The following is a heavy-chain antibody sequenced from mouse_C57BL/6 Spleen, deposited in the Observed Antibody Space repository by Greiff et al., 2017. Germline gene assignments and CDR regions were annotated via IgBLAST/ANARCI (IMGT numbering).Heavy chain of an antibody. Sequence: EVMLVESGGGLVQPGECLKLSCESNEYEFPSHDMSWVRKTPEKRLELVAAINSDGGSTYYPDTMARRFIISRENNNKILYLKRSSQGSEATALYYCARHTYYGNSYAMDYWGQGTSVTVSS. V-gene: IGHV5-2*01. CDR1: EYEFPSHD. J-gene: IGHJ4*01. CDR2: INSDGGST. CDR3: ARHTYYGNSYAMDY. D-gene: IGHD2-10*01.